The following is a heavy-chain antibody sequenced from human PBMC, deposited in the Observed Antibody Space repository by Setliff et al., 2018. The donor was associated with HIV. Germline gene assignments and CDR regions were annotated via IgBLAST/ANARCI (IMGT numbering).Heavy chain of an antibody. V-gene: IGHV4-38-2*02. Sequence: SEILSLTCTVSGSSISSNYYWAWIRQAPGKGLEWIGCIDASANTYYIPSLKSRATISIDTSKNQLSLKLRSVTAADTAVYYCARIGSGWSVGWFDPWGQGTLVTVSS. CDR3: ARIGSGWSVGWFDP. CDR2: IDASANT. J-gene: IGHJ5*02. D-gene: IGHD6-13*01. CDR1: GSSISSNYY.